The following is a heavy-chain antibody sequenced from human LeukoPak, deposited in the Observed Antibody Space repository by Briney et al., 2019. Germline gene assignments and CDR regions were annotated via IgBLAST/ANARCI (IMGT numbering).Heavy chain of an antibody. J-gene: IGHJ4*02. CDR2: ISGTGAGT. CDR3: AKDRSGYYYFDY. D-gene: IGHD6-19*01. Sequence: PGGSLRLSCAASGFTFSSYAMSWVRQAPGKGLEWVSLISGTGAGTYYADSVKGRFTISRDNSKNTLYLQMNSLRAEDTAVYYCAKDRSGYYYFDYWAQGTLVTVSS. V-gene: IGHV3-23*01. CDR1: GFTFSSYA.